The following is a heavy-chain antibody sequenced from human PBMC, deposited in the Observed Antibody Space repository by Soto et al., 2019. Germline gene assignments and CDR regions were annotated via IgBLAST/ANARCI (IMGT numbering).Heavy chain of an antibody. V-gene: IGHV3-53*01. CDR1: GFTVGSNY. Sequence: EVQLVESGGGLTQPGVSLRLSCAASGFTVGSNYMSWVRQAPGKGLEWVSVIYSEGTPYYADSVKGQFTISKENSNNTLSLPMNNLRAEDTAVYYCARSTYYDILTGSYYYYAMDVWGQGTTVTVSS. D-gene: IGHD3-9*01. CDR2: IYSEGTP. J-gene: IGHJ6*02. CDR3: ARSTYYDILTGSYYYYAMDV.